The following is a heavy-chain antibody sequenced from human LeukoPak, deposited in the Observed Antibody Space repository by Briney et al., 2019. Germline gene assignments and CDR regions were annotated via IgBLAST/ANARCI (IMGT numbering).Heavy chain of an antibody. CDR2: ISYDGSNK. D-gene: IGHD2-21*01. CDR3: ARLEGEDY. CDR1: GFTFSSYA. V-gene: IGHV3-30*14. Sequence: GGSLRLSCAASGFTFSSYAMHWVRQAPGKGLEWVAVISYDGSNKYYADSVKGRFTISRDNSKNTLYLQMSSLRAEDTAVYSCARLEGEDYWGQGTLVTVSS. J-gene: IGHJ4*02.